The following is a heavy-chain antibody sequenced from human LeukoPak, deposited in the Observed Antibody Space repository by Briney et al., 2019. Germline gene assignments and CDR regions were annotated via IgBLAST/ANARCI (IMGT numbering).Heavy chain of an antibody. CDR3: AKGGDGDYETQWKDYFDY. CDR1: GFTFSSYA. V-gene: IGHV3-23*01. CDR2: INSSGGSGVST. D-gene: IGHD4-17*01. J-gene: IGHJ4*02. Sequence: PGGSLRLSCAASGFTFSSYAMTWVRQAPGKGLEWVSTINSSGGSGVSTYYADSVKGRFTISRDKSKNTLYLQMNSLRAEDTAVYYCAKGGDGDYETQWKDYFDYWGQGTLVTVSS.